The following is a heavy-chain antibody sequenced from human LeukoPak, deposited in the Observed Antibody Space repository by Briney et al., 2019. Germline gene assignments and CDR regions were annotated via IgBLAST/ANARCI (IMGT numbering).Heavy chain of an antibody. Sequence: SETLSLTCTVSGYSISSGYYWGWIRPPPGKGLEWIGSIYHSGSTYYNPSLKSRVTISVDTSKNQFSLKLSSVTAADTAVYYCARDAGGDSSGSWGQGTLVTVSS. J-gene: IGHJ5*02. D-gene: IGHD3-22*01. V-gene: IGHV4-38-2*02. CDR1: GYSISSGYY. CDR3: ARDAGGDSSGS. CDR2: IYHSGST.